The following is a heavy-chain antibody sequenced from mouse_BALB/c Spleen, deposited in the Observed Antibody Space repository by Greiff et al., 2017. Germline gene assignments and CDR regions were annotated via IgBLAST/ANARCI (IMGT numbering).Heavy chain of an antibody. D-gene: IGHD1-1*01. CDR3: TRSYYYGTPQAWFAY. J-gene: IGHJ3*01. CDR2: IDPSDSYT. V-gene: IGHV1S127*01. CDR1: GYTFTSYW. Sequence: QVQLQQPGAELVKPGASVKMSCKASGYTFTSYWMHWVKQRPGQGLEWIGTIDPSDSYTSYNQKFKGKATLTVDTSSSTAYMQLSSLTSEDSAVYYCTRSYYYGTPQAWFAYWGQGTLVTVSA.